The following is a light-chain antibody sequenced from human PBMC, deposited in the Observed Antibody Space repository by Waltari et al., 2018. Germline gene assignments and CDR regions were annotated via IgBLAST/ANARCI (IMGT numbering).Light chain of an antibody. CDR2: WAS. V-gene: IGKV4-1*01. J-gene: IGKJ1*01. CDR3: HQHYTTPWT. CDR1: RSVLYTDNNNNY. Sequence: DIAMTQSPDSLAVSLGERATINCKSSRSVLYTDNNNNYLTWDQQKPGQPPQLLISWASTREAGVPDRFIGSGSGTDFTLTISSLQAEDVAVYYCHQHYTTPWTFGQGTQVEL.